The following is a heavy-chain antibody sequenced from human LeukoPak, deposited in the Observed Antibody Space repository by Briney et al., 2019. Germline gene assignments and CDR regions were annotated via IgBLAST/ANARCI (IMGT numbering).Heavy chain of an antibody. CDR3: AGSLAYCGGDCRLGDY. CDR1: GFTFSSYG. J-gene: IGHJ4*02. CDR2: IYSVGST. Sequence: GGSLRLSCAASGFTFSSYGMHWVRQAPGKGLEWVAVIYSVGSTYYADSVRGRFTISRDNSKNTLYLQMNSLRVEDTAVYYCAGSLAYCGGDCRLGDYWGQGTLVTVSS. V-gene: IGHV3-NL1*01. D-gene: IGHD2-21*02.